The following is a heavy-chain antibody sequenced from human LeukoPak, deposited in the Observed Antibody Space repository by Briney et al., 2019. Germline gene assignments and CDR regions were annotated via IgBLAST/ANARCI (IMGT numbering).Heavy chain of an antibody. D-gene: IGHD1-1*01. CDR3: ATTLLRASTHMDV. J-gene: IGHJ6*03. CDR1: GFTFSSYV. Sequence: GGSLRLSCAASGFTFSSYVMSWVRQAPGKGLEWVSGISGSGGSTYYADSVKGRFTISRDNSKNTLYLQMNSLGAEDTAVYYCATTLLRASTHMDVWGKGTTVTVSS. CDR2: ISGSGGST. V-gene: IGHV3-23*01.